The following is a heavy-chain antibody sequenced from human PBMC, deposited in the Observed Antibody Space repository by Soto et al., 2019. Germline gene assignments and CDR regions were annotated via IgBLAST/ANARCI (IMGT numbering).Heavy chain of an antibody. CDR1: GGSISSSNW. J-gene: IGHJ5*02. V-gene: IGHV4-4*02. CDR3: ARDEVCSGGSCYPGWFDP. CDR2: IYHSGST. D-gene: IGHD2-15*01. Sequence: TLSLTCAVSGGSISSSNWWSWVRQPPGKGLEWIGEIYHSGSTNYNPSLKSRVTISVDKSKNQFSLKLSSVTAADTAVYYCARDEVCSGGSCYPGWFDPWGQGTLVTVSS.